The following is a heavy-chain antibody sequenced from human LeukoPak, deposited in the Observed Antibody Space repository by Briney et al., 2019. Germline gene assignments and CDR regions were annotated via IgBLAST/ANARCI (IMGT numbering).Heavy chain of an antibody. D-gene: IGHD6-19*01. CDR2: INPKSGGT. CDR1: GYTFTDYH. V-gene: IGHV1-2*02. CDR3: ARAVYSSGWIDY. Sequence: GASVKVSCRASGYTFTDYHVHWVRQAPGQGLEWMGWINPKSGGTKYAQIFQGRVTMTRDTSISTPYMELSRLRSDDTAVYFCARAVYSSGWIDYWGLGTLVTVSS. J-gene: IGHJ4*02.